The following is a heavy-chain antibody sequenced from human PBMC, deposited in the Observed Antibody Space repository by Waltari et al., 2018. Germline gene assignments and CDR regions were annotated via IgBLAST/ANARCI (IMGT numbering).Heavy chain of an antibody. V-gene: IGHV3-21*01. CDR3: ARDLTAVAGTDY. Sequence: EVQLVESGGGLVKPGGSLRLSCPASGFTFSSYSMDWVGQAPGKGLEWVSSISSSSSYIYYADSVKGRFTISRDNAKNSLYLQMNSLRAEDTAVYYCARDLTAVAGTDYWGQGTLVTVSS. D-gene: IGHD6-19*01. CDR2: ISSSSSYI. J-gene: IGHJ4*02. CDR1: GFTFSSYS.